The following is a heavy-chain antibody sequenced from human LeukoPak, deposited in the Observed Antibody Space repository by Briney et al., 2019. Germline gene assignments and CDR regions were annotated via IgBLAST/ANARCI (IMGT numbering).Heavy chain of an antibody. CDR1: GFTFTSSA. CDR3: AADLSGSYRYWGMYAFDI. D-gene: IGHD1-26*01. CDR2: IVVGSGNT. Sequence: ASVKVSCKAFGFTFTSSAVQWVRQARGQRLEWIGWIVVGSGNTNYAQKFQERVTITRDMSTSTAYMELSSLRSEDTAVYYCAADLSGSYRYWGMYAFDIWGQGTMVTVSS. J-gene: IGHJ3*02. V-gene: IGHV1-58*01.